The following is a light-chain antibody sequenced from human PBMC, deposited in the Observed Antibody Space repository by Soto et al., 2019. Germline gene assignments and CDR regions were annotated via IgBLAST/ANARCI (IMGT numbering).Light chain of an antibody. CDR1: QSVSSSH. Sequence: EIVLTQSPGTLSLSPGERATLSCRASQSVSSSHLAWYQQKPGQAPRLLIYGASFRATGIPDRFSGSASGTDVTLTISRLEPEDFAVYDCQQYGYSPRPLGQGTKLEIK. CDR2: GAS. CDR3: QQYGYSPRP. V-gene: IGKV3-20*01. J-gene: IGKJ2*01.